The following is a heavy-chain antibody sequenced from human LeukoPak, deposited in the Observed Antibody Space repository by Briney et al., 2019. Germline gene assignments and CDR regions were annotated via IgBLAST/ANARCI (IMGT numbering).Heavy chain of an antibody. CDR1: GGSFSGYS. J-gene: IGHJ5*02. CDR2: INHSVST. V-gene: IGHV4-34*01. D-gene: IGHD4-11*01. Sequence: PSETLSLTCAVYGGSFSGYSWSWIRQPPGKGLEWIGEINHSVSTNYNPSLKSRVTISVDTSKNQFSLKLTSVTAADTAVYYCARVARWIYSNYGVWFDPWGQGPLDTVSS. CDR3: ARVARWIYSNYGVWFDP.